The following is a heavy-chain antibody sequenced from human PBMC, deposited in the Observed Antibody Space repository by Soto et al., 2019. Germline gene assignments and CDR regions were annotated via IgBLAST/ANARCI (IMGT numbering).Heavy chain of an antibody. J-gene: IGHJ3*02. CDR2: IKHSGST. CDR1: GGSFSGYY. V-gene: IGHV4-34*01. D-gene: IGHD3-3*01. CDR3: ARGAYYDFWSGYWNHDAFDI. Sequence: QVQLQQWGAGLLKPSETLSLTCAVYGGSFSGYYWSWIRQPPGKGLEWLGEIKHSGSTNYNPSLKSRVTISVDTSKNQFSLKLSSVTAADTAVYYCARGAYYDFWSGYWNHDAFDIWGQGTMVTVSS.